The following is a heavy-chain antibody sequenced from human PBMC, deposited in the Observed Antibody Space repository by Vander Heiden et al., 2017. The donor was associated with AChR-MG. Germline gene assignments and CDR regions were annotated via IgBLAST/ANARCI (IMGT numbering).Heavy chain of an antibody. Sequence: EVQLVQSGAVVKKPGESLRISCKGSGYNFTSYWISRVRQMPGYGLEWMGRIDPTDSYTHFSPSFQGHVTISVDKSISTAYVQWSGLKAADTAMYYCARRIDYSGDAFDIWGQGTMVTVSS. CDR1: GYNFTSYW. CDR3: ARRIDYSGDAFDI. V-gene: IGHV5-10-1*03. J-gene: IGHJ3*02. D-gene: IGHD4-17*01. CDR2: IDPTDSYT.